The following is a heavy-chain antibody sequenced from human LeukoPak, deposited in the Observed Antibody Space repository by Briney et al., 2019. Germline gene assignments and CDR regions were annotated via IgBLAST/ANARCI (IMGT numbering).Heavy chain of an antibody. D-gene: IGHD2-15*01. V-gene: IGHV3-30*02. J-gene: IGHJ4*02. Sequence: PGGSLRLSCAASGFTFSSYGMHWVRQAPGKGLEWVAFIRYDGTTKYYADSVKGRFTISRDNSKNTLYLQVNSLRADDTAVYYCANSGLNRFEYWGQGALVTVSS. CDR2: IRYDGTTK. CDR3: ANSGLNRFEY. CDR1: GFTFSSYG.